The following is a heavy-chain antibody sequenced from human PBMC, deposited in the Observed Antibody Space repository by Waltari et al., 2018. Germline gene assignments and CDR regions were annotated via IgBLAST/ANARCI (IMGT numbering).Heavy chain of an antibody. CDR3: ARWDSPGRYFGD. CDR1: GGSIYNYF. J-gene: IGHJ4*02. Sequence: QVQLQESGPGLVKPSGTLSLTCSVSGGSIYNYFWNWIRQPPGKGLQWIGYIRHTGINKSKPSPNSRVTMAVDTSKSQISLRLTSVRATDTDVYFCARWDSPGRYFGDWGQGTPVTVAS. CDR2: IRHTGIN. V-gene: IGHV4-59*08. D-gene: IGHD1-20*01.